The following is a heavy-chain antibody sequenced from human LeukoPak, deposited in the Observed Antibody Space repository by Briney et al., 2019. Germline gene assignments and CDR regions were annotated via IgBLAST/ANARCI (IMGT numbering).Heavy chain of an antibody. CDR2: IISNGGRT. V-gene: IGHV3-64*01. CDR3: ARVKAGATVSDYYYCYMDL. D-gene: IGHD1-26*01. J-gene: IGHJ6*03. Sequence: VQPGGSLRLSCTASGFPFSSFTIHWVRQAPGKGLECVAAIISNGGRTFYANSVTGRFTVSRDNSKNTLYLQMVSLRLEDMGVYYCARVKAGATVSDYYYCYMDLWGKGTTVAVSS. CDR1: GFPFSSFT.